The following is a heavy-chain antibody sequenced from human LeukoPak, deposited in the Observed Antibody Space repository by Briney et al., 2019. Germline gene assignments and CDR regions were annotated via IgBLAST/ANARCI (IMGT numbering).Heavy chain of an antibody. CDR1: ALTLVSYG. J-gene: IGHJ4*02. V-gene: IGHV3-64*01. Sequence: PGGSLRLSWGAAALTLVSYGMQSARQAPGKGLEYVSAISSNGGGTYYANSVKGRFTISRDNSKNTVYLQMGSLRAEDMAVYYCARIASETWFAVDYWGQGTLVTVSS. CDR3: ARIASETWFAVDY. CDR2: ISSNGGGT. D-gene: IGHD3-10*01.